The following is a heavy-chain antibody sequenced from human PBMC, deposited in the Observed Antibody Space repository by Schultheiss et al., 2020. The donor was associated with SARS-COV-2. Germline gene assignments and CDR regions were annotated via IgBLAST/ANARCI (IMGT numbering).Heavy chain of an antibody. CDR3: ARGNWPASNWFDP. CDR2: INHSGST. D-gene: IGHD1-20*01. V-gene: IGHV4-31*03. J-gene: IGHJ5*02. CDR1: GGSISSGGYY. Sequence: SQTLSLTCTVSGGSISSGGYYWSWIRQHPGKGLEWIGEINHSGSTNYNPSLKSRVTISVDTSKNQFSLKLSSVTAADTAVYYCARGNWPASNWFDPWGQGTLVTVSS.